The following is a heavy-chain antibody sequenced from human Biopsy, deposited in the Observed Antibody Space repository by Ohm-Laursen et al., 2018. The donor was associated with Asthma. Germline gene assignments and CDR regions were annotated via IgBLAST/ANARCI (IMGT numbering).Heavy chain of an antibody. CDR3: ARAYFDFLTGQVHDAFAM. D-gene: IGHD3-9*01. V-gene: IGHV1-69*04. J-gene: IGHJ3*02. CDR2: ILTKFDIT. CDR1: GDSFSNYA. Sequence: GSSVNVSCKASGDSFSNYAISWVRQAPGHGLEWMGTILTKFDITSYAEKFQGRVTITADKSTSTTYMELSRLRSEDTAVYYCARAYFDFLTGQVHDAFAMWGQGTMVTVSS.